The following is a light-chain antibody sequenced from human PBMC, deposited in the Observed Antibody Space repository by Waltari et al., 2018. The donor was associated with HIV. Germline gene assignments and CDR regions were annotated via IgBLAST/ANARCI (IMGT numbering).Light chain of an antibody. CDR2: SNT. CDR1: SSNLGAGYP. V-gene: IGLV1-40*01. J-gene: IGLJ1*01. CDR3: HSYDSSLSGYV. Sequence: QSVLTQPPSVSGAPGQSVTISCTGSSSNLGAGYPVRWYQQPPGTAPKLLIYSNTERPSGVPDLFSASKSGTSAALAINGFQADDEADYYGHSYDSSLSGYVFGTGTKVTVL.